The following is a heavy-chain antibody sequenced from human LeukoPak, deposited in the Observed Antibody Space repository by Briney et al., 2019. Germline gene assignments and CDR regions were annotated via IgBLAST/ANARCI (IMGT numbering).Heavy chain of an antibody. CDR2: INTDGSST. V-gene: IGHV3-74*01. D-gene: IGHD3-16*02. J-gene: IGHJ4*02. Sequence: GGSLRLSCAASGFTLSSYWMHWVRQAPGKGLVWVSRINTDGSSTTYVDSVKGRFTISRDDAKNTLYLQMNSLRAEDTAVYYCARELSREKDYWGQGTLVTVSS. CDR1: GFTLSSYW. CDR3: ARELSREKDY.